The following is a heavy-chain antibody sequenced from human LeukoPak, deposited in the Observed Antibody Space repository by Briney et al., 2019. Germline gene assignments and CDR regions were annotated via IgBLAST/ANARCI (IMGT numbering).Heavy chain of an antibody. Sequence: GGSLRLSCVASGFTFSSYAMHWVRQAPGKGLEWVAVISYDGSNKYYADSVKGRFTISRDNSKNTLYLQMNSLRAEDTAVYYCARSGGDYVASVTFKDYWGQGTLVTVSS. V-gene: IGHV3-30-3*01. CDR2: ISYDGSNK. CDR3: ARSGGDYVASVTFKDY. D-gene: IGHD4-17*01. CDR1: GFTFSSYA. J-gene: IGHJ4*02.